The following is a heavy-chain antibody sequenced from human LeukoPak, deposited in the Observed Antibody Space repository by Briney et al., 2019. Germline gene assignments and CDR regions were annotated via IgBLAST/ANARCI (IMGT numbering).Heavy chain of an antibody. CDR1: GFTFSSYS. D-gene: IGHD2-15*01. Sequence: GGSLRLSCAASGFTFSSYSMNWVRQAPGKGLEWVSSISSSSSYIYYADSVKGRFTISRDNAKNSLYLQMNSLRADDTALYYCVYCSGGSCYSNGPWFDPWGQGTLVTVSS. CDR2: ISSSSSYI. V-gene: IGHV3-21*04. J-gene: IGHJ5*02. CDR3: VYCSGGSCYSNGPWFDP.